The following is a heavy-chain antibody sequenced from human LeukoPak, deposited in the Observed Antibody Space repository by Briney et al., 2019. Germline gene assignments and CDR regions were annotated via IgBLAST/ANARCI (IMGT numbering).Heavy chain of an antibody. CDR2: IYYTGSA. J-gene: IGHJ2*01. D-gene: IGHD2-15*01. CDR3: ARGDCSGGTCYPFYWYFDL. CDR1: GGSISSGGYS. V-gene: IGHV4-61*08. Sequence: PSETLSLTCAVSGGSISSGGYSWNWIRQPPGRGLEWIGYIYYTGSANYNPSLNSRVTMSLDTSKNQFSLKLTSVTAADTAVYYCARGDCSGGTCYPFYWYFDLWGRGALVTVSS.